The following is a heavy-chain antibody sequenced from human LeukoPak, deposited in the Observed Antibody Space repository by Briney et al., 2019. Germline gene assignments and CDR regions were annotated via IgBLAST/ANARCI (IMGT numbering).Heavy chain of an antibody. D-gene: IGHD5-18*01. V-gene: IGHV4-39*07. J-gene: IGHJ4*02. CDR2: IYYSGST. CDR1: GGSISSSSYY. CDR3: ARDRGGYTYSHDY. Sequence: SETLSLTCTVSGGSISSSSYYWGWIRQPPGKGLEWIGSIYYSGSTYYNPSLKSRVTISVDTSKNQFSLKLSSVTAADTAVYYCARDRGGYTYSHDYWGQGTLVTVSS.